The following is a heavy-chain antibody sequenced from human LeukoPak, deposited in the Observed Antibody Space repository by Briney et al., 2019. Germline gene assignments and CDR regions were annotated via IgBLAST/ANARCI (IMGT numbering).Heavy chain of an antibody. CDR1: GFTFSSYW. J-gene: IGHJ4*02. V-gene: IGHV3-74*01. D-gene: IGHD3-22*01. Sequence: PGGSLRLSCAASGFTFSSYWMHWVRQAPGKGLVWVSRINSDGSSTSYADSVKGRFTISRDNAKNTLYLRMNSLRAEDTAVCYCARGGSSSDFDYWGQGTLVTVSS. CDR2: INSDGSST. CDR3: ARGGSSSDFDY.